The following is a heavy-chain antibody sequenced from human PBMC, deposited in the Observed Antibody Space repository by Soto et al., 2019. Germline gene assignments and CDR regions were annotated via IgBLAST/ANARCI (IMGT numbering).Heavy chain of an antibody. J-gene: IGHJ4*02. CDR3: ARDWSRYYDNSGLIWFY. D-gene: IGHD3-22*01. Sequence: QIQLVQSGGEVKKPGASVKVSCKASGYTFRSYGISWVRQAPGQGLEWVGWISAYNGDTHYAPKFQDRITLTTETSTDTAYMELRSLRLDDTAVYYCARDWSRYYDNSGLIWFYWFQGSLVTVSS. CDR1: GYTFRSYG. V-gene: IGHV1-18*04. CDR2: ISAYNGDT.